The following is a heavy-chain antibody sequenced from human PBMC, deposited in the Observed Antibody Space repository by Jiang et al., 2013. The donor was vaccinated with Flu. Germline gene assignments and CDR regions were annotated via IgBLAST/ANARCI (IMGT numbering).Heavy chain of an antibody. CDR1: GVSINSGSSY. Sequence: GSGLVKPSQTLSLTCTVSGVSINSGSSYWSWVRLPAGRGLEWIGRIFPTGSTNYNPSLKSRVAISRDMSKNEISLTVTSVTAADSAVYYCARDRVHLERRGHSDSFYYFAMDVWGQGTTVTVSS. CDR3: ARDRVHLERRGHSDSFYYFAMDV. CDR2: IFPTGST. V-gene: IGHV4-61*02. D-gene: IGHD1-1*01. J-gene: IGHJ6*02.